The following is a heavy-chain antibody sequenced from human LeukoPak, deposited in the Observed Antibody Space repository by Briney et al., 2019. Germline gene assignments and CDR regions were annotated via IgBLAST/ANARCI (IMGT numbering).Heavy chain of an antibody. CDR1: GFTFNNYA. CDR2: SSGSGGST. J-gene: IGHJ4*02. CDR3: AKDPYYCTSTSCYTYFDY. Sequence: GGSLRLSCAASGFTFNNYAMSWVRQAPGKGLEWVSASSGSGGSTYYADSVKGRFTISRDNSKNTLYLQMNSLRADDTAVYYCAKDPYYCTSTSCYTYFDYWGQGTLVTVSS. V-gene: IGHV3-23*01. D-gene: IGHD2-2*02.